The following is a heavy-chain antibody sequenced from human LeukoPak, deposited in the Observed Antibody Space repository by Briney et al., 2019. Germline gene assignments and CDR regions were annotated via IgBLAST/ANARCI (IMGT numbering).Heavy chain of an antibody. D-gene: IGHD2-21*01. CDR2: ISGNNGDT. CDR1: GYTFTTYG. J-gene: IGHJ4*02. V-gene: IGHV1-18*01. Sequence: GASVKVSCKTSGYTFTTYGISWVRQAPGQGLEWLGWISGNNGDTYYTQQLQDRFTMTTDTSTNTGYMELRSLRSDDTAVFYCAREYCRADFCYGADYWGQGVLVTVSS. CDR3: AREYCRADFCYGADY.